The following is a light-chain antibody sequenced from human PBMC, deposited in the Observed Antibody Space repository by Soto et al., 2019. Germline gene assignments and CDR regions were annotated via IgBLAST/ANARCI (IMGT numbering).Light chain of an antibody. J-gene: IGKJ5*01. CDR3: QQYRMSPHT. CDR2: GAS. Sequence: EIVLTQSPVTLALSPGERATLSCRASQRVDDSHLAWYQLRPGQAARLLIYGASTSATGIPDRCNGSGSGKEFRLTIRGLKPEDFAVYYCQQYRMSPHTFGQGTRLEI. CDR1: QRVDDSH. V-gene: IGKV3-20*01.